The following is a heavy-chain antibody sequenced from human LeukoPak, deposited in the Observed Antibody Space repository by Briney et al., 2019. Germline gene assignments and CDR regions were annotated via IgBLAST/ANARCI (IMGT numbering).Heavy chain of an antibody. V-gene: IGHV1-69*02. D-gene: IGHD2-2*01. CDR3: ARVGVVPAENYYYMDV. CDR2: IIPILGIA. J-gene: IGHJ6*03. Sequence: SVKVSCKASGGTFSSYTISWVRQAPGQGLEWMGRIIPILGIANYSQKFHGRVTITADKSTSTAYMELSSLRSEDTAVYYCARVGVVPAENYYYMDVWGKGTTVTVSS. CDR1: GGTFSSYT.